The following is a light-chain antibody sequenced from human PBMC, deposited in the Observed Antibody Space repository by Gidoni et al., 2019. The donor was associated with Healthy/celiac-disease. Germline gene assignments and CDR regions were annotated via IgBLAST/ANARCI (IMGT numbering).Light chain of an antibody. J-gene: IGKJ3*01. CDR2: DAS. V-gene: IGKV3-11*01. Sequence: SFSPGERAPLPRRASQSVCSYLAWYQPKPCQAPRLLIYDASNRATGIPARFSGSGSGTDFTLTISSLEPEDFAVYYCQQRSNWSFTFGPGTKVDIK. CDR3: QQRSNWSFT. CDR1: QSVCSY.